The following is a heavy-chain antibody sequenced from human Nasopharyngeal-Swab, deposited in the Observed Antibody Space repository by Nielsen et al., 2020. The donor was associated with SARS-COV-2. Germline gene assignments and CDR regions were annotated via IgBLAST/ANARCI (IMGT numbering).Heavy chain of an antibody. D-gene: IGHD3-9*01. CDR2: IFCSGSD. Sequence: WIRQSPGKGLEWIGNIFCSGSDYYTPSLNGRATISVDTSKNQFSLNLDSVTAADTAIYYCVRVSVDTGYRWFDPWGPGTLVTVSS. J-gene: IGHJ5*02. CDR3: VRVSVDTGYRWFDP. V-gene: IGHV4-39*07.